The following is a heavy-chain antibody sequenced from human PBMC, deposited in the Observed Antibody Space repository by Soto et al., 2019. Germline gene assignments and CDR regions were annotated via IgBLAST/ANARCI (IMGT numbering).Heavy chain of an antibody. V-gene: IGHV2-5*01. Sequence: SGPTLVNPTQTPPLTRRFSGFSPRAFGVRVIWVRQPPGETLEWLALIHWNDDKRYSPYLKSRLTITKDTSKNQVVLTLTNLDPLDTGTYFCAHTKDSSGFLTSWGQGILVTVSS. CDR3: AHTKDSSGFLTS. CDR2: IHWNDDK. CDR1: GFSPRAFGVR. D-gene: IGHD3-22*01. J-gene: IGHJ5*02.